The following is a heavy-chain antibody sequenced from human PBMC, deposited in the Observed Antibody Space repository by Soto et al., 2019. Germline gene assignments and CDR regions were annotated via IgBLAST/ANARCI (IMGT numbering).Heavy chain of an antibody. CDR3: ARRGSGSYYDY. Sequence: EVQLVESGGGLVQPGGSLRLSCAASGFTFSSYAMRWVRQAPGKGLEWVSAISGSGGSTYYADSVKGRFTVSRDTSKNTLYLQMNSLRAEDTAVYYCARRGSGSYYDYWGQGTLVTVSS. J-gene: IGHJ4*02. V-gene: IGHV3-23*04. CDR2: ISGSGGST. CDR1: GFTFSSYA. D-gene: IGHD1-26*01.